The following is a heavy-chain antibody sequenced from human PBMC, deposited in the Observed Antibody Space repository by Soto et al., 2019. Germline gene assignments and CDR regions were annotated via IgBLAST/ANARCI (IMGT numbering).Heavy chain of an antibody. D-gene: IGHD3-10*01. J-gene: IGHJ4*02. V-gene: IGHV4-31*03. CDR2: IYYSGNT. CDR1: GGSINSSNYF. Sequence: QVQLQESGPGLVKPSQTLSLTCTVSGGSINSSNYFWTWIRQHPGEGLDWIGYIYYSGNTYYNPSLESRVTISVDTSKNQFSLKLSSVTAADTAVYYCARDLRSNGFGEYYFEYWGQGALVTVSS. CDR3: ARDLRSNGFGEYYFEY.